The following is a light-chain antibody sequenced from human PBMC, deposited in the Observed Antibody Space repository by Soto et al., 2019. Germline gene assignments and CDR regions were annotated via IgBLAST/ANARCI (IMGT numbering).Light chain of an antibody. V-gene: IGKV3D-20*02. J-gene: IGKJ5*01. CDR2: GAS. CDR1: QSVTNSF. CDR3: QQRSNWPTIT. Sequence: EIVFAQSPGTLSLSPGERATLSCRASQSVTNSFLAWYQQKPGQAPSLLIYGASSRATGIPDRFSGSRSGTDFTLTISSLEPEDFAVYYCQQRSNWPTITFGPGTRLEIK.